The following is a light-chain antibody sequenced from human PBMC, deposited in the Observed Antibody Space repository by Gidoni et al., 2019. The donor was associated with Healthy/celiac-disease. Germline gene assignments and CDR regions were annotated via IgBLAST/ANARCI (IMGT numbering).Light chain of an antibody. V-gene: IGKV1-5*03. J-gene: IGKJ2*01. CDR1: QSISSW. CDR3: QQYNSYSPVT. Sequence: DIQMTQSPSTLSASVGDRVTITCRASQSISSWLAWYQQKPGKAPQRLIYKASSLESGVPSRFSGSGSGTEFTLTISSLQPDDFATYYCQQYNSYSPVTFGQGTKLEIK. CDR2: KAS.